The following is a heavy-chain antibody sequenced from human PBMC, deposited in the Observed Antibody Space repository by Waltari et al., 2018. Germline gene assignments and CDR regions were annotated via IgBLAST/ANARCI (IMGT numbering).Heavy chain of an antibody. J-gene: IGHJ4*02. Sequence: EVQLVESGGGLVQPGGSLRLSCVASGFTFNTFWMSWVSQAPGKGLEWVTDIKQDGSDTYYADSVKCRFTVSRDNAKNSLYLQMNSLRVEDTAVYYCARDWEGDRPNFDYWGQGTLVTVSS. CDR3: ARDWEGDRPNFDY. V-gene: IGHV3-7*04. CDR1: GFTFNTFW. D-gene: IGHD1-26*01. CDR2: IKQDGSDT.